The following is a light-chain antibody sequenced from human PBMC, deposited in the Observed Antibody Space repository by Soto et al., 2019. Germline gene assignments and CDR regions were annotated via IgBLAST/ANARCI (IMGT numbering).Light chain of an antibody. Sequence: SVLTQPPSASGSFGQSVTISCPGTSSDVGGYNYVSWYQQHPGKAPKLMIYEVSERPSGVPDRFSGSKSGNTASLTVSGLQADDEADYYCSSYSGTNYHYVFGTGTKVT. CDR1: SSDVGGYNY. J-gene: IGLJ1*01. V-gene: IGLV2-8*01. CDR3: SSYSGTNYHYV. CDR2: EVS.